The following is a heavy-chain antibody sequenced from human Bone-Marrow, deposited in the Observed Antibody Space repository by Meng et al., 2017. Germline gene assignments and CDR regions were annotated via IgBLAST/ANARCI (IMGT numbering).Heavy chain of an antibody. CDR1: GGSFSGYY. CDR2: INHSGST. Sequence: VHVQQWGVGLLESSETLSLPCAVYGGSFSGYYWSWIRQPPGKGLEWIGEINHSGSTNYNPSLKSRVTISVDTSKNQFSLKLSSVTAADTAVYYCARGLAYCSGGSCYPGSYFDYWGQGTLVTVSS. CDR3: ARGLAYCSGGSCYPGSYFDY. V-gene: IGHV4-34*01. J-gene: IGHJ4*02. D-gene: IGHD2-15*01.